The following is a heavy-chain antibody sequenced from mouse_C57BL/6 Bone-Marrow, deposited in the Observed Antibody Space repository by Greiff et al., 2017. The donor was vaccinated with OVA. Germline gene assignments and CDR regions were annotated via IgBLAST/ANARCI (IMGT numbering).Heavy chain of an antibody. CDR3: ARRDPFDY. CDR2: IYPRSGNT. J-gene: IGHJ2*01. V-gene: IGHV1-81*01. D-gene: IGHD3-3*01. Sequence: QVQLQQPGAELVKPGASVKLSCKASGYTFTSYGISWVKQRTGQGLEWIGEIYPRSGNTYYNEKFKGKATLTADKSSSTAYMELRSLTSEDSAVYFCARRDPFDYWGQGTTLTVSS. CDR1: GYTFTSYG.